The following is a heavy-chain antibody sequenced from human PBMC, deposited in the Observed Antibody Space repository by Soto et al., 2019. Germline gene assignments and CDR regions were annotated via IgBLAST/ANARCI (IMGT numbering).Heavy chain of an antibody. D-gene: IGHD6-19*01. CDR3: ARGSRRLIAVAGHDYYGMDV. CDR2: INPNSGGT. Sequence: ASGKVSCKASGYTFTGYYMHWVRQAPGQGLEWMGWINPNSGGTNYAQKFQGWVTMTRDTSISTAYMELSRLRSDDTAVYYCARGSRRLIAVAGHDYYGMDVWGQGTTVTVS. CDR1: GYTFTGYY. J-gene: IGHJ6*02. V-gene: IGHV1-2*04.